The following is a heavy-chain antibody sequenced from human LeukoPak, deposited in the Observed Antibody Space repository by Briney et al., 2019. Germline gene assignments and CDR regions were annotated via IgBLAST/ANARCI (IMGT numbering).Heavy chain of an antibody. CDR3: AKTRGYCTGGSCYGDY. J-gene: IGHJ4*02. CDR1: GFTFSSYA. D-gene: IGHD2-15*01. Sequence: GGSQRLSCAASGFTFSSYAMSWVRQAPGKGLEWVSTISSSGSDTYYADSVKGRFTISRDSSKNTVFLQMNSLRAEDTALYYCAKTRGYCTGGSCYGDYWGQGTLVTVSS. V-gene: IGHV3-23*01. CDR2: ISSSGSDT.